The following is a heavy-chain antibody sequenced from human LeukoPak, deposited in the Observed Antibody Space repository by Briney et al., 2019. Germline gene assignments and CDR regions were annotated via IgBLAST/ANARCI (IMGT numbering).Heavy chain of an antibody. CDR3: ARDYREVAVAVIYYYGMDV. D-gene: IGHD6-19*01. Sequence: PGGSLRLSCAASGFTVSSNYMSWVRQAPGKGLEWVSVIYSGGSTYYADSVKGRFTISRDNSKNTLYLQMNSLRAEDTAVYYCARDYREVAVAVIYYYGMDVWGQGTTVTVSS. J-gene: IGHJ6*02. CDR1: GFTVSSNY. CDR2: IYSGGST. V-gene: IGHV3-66*01.